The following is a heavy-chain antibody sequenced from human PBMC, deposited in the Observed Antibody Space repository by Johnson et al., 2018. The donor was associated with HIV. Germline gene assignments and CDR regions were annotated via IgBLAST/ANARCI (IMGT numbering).Heavy chain of an antibody. Sequence: MLLVESGGGLVQPGGSLRLSCAASGFTFSSYWMSWVRQAPGKGLEWVANIKQDGSEKYYVDSVKGRFTISRDNSKNTLYLQMNSLRTEDTAVYYCASLAYCGGDCYRTYHDAFDIWGQGTMVTVSS. CDR2: IKQDGSEK. J-gene: IGHJ3*02. CDR1: GFTFSSYW. V-gene: IGHV3-7*03. CDR3: ASLAYCGGDCYRTYHDAFDI. D-gene: IGHD2-21*02.